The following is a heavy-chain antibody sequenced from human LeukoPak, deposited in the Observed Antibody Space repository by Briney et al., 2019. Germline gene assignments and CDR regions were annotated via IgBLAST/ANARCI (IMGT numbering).Heavy chain of an antibody. CDR1: GFTFGTYG. Sequence: PGGSLRLSRAASGFTFGTYGMHWVRQAPGKGLEWVAFIRFDGSNQYYADSVKGRFTISRDNSKNTLYLQMNSLRAEDTAVYYCAKDHHRYDIWSGYYYFDYWGQGTLVTVSS. J-gene: IGHJ4*02. V-gene: IGHV3-30*02. CDR3: AKDHHRYDIWSGYYYFDY. D-gene: IGHD3-3*01. CDR2: IRFDGSNQ.